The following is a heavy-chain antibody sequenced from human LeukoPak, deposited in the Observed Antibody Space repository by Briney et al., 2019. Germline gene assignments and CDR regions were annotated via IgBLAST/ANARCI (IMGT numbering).Heavy chain of an antibody. D-gene: IGHD6-19*01. CDR3: AREKPYSSGWLRDNAFDI. CDR1: GFTFDDYG. CDR2: INWNGGST. J-gene: IGHJ3*02. V-gene: IGHV3-20*04. Sequence: GGSLRLSCAASGFTFDDYGMSWVRQAPGKGLEWVSGINWNGGSTGYADSVKGRFTISRDNAKNSLYLQMNSLRDEDTAVYYCAREKPYSSGWLRDNAFDIWGQGTMVTVSS.